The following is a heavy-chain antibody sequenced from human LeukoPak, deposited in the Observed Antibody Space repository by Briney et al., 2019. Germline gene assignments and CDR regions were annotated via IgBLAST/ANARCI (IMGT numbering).Heavy chain of an antibody. CDR3: ARDLDCSGGSCYLFDY. Sequence: GGSLRLSCAASGFTFSSYCMDWVRQAPGKGLEWVSSISSSSSYIYYADSVKGRFTISRDNAKNSLYLQMNSLRAEDTAVYYCARDLDCSGGSCYLFDYWGQGTLVTVSS. J-gene: IGHJ4*02. CDR1: GFTFSSYC. D-gene: IGHD2-15*01. V-gene: IGHV3-21*01. CDR2: ISSSSSYI.